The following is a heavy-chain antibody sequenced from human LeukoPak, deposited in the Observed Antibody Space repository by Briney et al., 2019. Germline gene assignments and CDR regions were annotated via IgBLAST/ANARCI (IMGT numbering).Heavy chain of an antibody. J-gene: IGHJ4*02. CDR1: GFSFSTYA. D-gene: IGHD3-16*02. V-gene: IGHV3-23*01. Sequence: GGSLRLSCAASGFSFSTYAMSWVRQAPGKGLEWVSGVNGNGGSTSYADSVKGRFTIFRDNSKNTVHLQMNSLRVEDTAVYYCAKSLYGGCDYWGQGTVVTVSS. CDR3: AKSLYGGCDY. CDR2: VNGNGGST.